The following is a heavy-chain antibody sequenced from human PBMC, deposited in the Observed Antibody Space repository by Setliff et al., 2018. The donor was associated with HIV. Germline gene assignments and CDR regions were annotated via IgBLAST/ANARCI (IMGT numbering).Heavy chain of an antibody. CDR3: ARDPHYFDY. V-gene: IGHV4-38-2*02. CDR2: IYHSGST. CDR1: GYSISSGYY. J-gene: IGHJ4*02. Sequence: SETLSLTCAVSGYSISSGYYWGWIRQPPGKGLEWIGSIYHSGSTFYNPSLKSRVTLSLDTSKNQFSLKVTSVTAADTAVYYCARDPHYFDYWGQGTLVTAPQ.